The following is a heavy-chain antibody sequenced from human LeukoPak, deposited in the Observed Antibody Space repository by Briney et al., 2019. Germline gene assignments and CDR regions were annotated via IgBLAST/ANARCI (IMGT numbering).Heavy chain of an antibody. CDR1: GGSINNYN. V-gene: IGHV4-59*01. J-gene: IGHJ4*02. CDR2: IHYSGST. D-gene: IGHD6-19*01. CDR3: GRGAGWYEY. Sequence: SETLSLTCTASGGSINNYNWSWLRQPPGKGLEWIGYIHYSGSTNYNFSLKSRVTISVDTSKSQFSLKLSSVTAADTAVFYCGRGAGWYEYWGQGTLVTVSS.